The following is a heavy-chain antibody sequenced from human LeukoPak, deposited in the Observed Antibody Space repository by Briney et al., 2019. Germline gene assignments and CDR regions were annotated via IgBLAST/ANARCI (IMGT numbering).Heavy chain of an antibody. D-gene: IGHD3-22*01. Sequence: GGSLRLSCEASGFTFTGYAIHWVRQAPGKGLEWVSVISGSGNDIFYADSVAGRFIISRDNSENKVYLQIHSMRAEDTAIYYCAKDAVDYFDNSGGAFDYWGQGTLVTVSP. J-gene: IGHJ4*02. CDR1: GFTFTGYA. CDR3: AKDAVDYFDNSGGAFDY. CDR2: ISGSGNDI. V-gene: IGHV3-23*01.